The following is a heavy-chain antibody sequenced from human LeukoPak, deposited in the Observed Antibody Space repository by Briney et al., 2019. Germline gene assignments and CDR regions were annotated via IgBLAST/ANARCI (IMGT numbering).Heavy chain of an antibody. Sequence: ASVKVSCKASGYTFTSYGISWVRQAPGQGLEWMGWISAYNGNTNYAQKLQGRVTMTTDTSTSTAYMELRSLRSDDTAVYYCARIVGSVGATTSDYYYYYMDVWGKGTTVTISS. CDR3: ARIVGSVGATTSDYYYYYMDV. V-gene: IGHV1-18*01. D-gene: IGHD1-26*01. CDR1: GYTFTSYG. J-gene: IGHJ6*03. CDR2: ISAYNGNT.